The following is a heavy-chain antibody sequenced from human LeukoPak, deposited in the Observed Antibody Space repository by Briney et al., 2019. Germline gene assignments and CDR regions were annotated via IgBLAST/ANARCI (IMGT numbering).Heavy chain of an antibody. CDR3: AKVQLVLDY. CDR1: GFTLSSYA. J-gene: IGHJ4*02. CDR2: ISCSGGST. V-gene: IGHV3-23*01. D-gene: IGHD6-13*01. Sequence: GGSLRLSCAASGFTLSSYAMSWVGQAQGKGRGWVSAISCSGGSTYYADSVKGRFTISRDNSKNTLYLQMNSLRAEDTAVYYCAKVQLVLDYWGQGTLVTVSS.